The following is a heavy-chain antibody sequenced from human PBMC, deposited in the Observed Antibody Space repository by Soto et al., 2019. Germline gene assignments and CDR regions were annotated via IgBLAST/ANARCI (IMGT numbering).Heavy chain of an antibody. D-gene: IGHD4-17*01. V-gene: IGHV3-74*01. CDR2: INSDGSST. CDR3: AILTTRGFDY. Sequence: EVQLVESGGGLVQPGGSLSLSCAASGFTFSIYWMHWVRQAPGKGLVWVSRINSDGSSTSYADSVKGRFTISRDNAKNTLYLQMNSLRAEDTAVYYCAILTTRGFDYWGQGTLVTVSS. CDR1: GFTFSIYW. J-gene: IGHJ4*02.